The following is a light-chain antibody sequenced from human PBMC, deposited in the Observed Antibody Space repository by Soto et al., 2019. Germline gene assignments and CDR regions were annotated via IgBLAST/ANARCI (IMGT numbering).Light chain of an antibody. CDR3: QQYNSYWT. J-gene: IGKJ1*01. V-gene: IGKV1-5*01. CDR2: DAS. CDR1: QSISSW. Sequence: DIQMTQSPSTLSASVGDRVTITCRASQSISSWLAWYQQKPGKAPKLLIYDASSLESGVPSRFSGSGSGTECTVTISSQQPDDFATYYRQQYNSYWTFGQGTKVEIK.